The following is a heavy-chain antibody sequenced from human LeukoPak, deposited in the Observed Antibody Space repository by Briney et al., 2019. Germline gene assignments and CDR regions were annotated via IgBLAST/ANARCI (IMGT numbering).Heavy chain of an antibody. Sequence: PSETLSLTCTVSGVSISTSRYYWGWIRQPPGKGLEWIGEIYHSGSTNYNPSLKSRVTLSVDTSKTQFYLSLSSVTAADAAVYYCAREDSGSYYNFYYFYMDVWGKGTTVTISS. J-gene: IGHJ6*03. CDR3: AREDSGSYYNFYYFYMDV. CDR1: GVSISTSRYY. CDR2: IYHSGST. V-gene: IGHV4-39*07. D-gene: IGHD3-10*01.